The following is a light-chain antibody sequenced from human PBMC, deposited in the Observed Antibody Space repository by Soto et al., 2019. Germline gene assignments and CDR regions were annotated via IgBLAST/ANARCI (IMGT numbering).Light chain of an antibody. CDR2: GAS. J-gene: IGKJ1*01. V-gene: IGKV3-20*01. CDR3: LPDRSSPT. CDR1: QSVSSSY. Sequence: TLSLSPGERATLSCRASQSVSSSYLAWYQQKPGQPPRLLIYGASGRATGIPVRFSGSGYGPDFTLTISRLEPEDFAVYYCLPDRSSPTFGQRSKMEI.